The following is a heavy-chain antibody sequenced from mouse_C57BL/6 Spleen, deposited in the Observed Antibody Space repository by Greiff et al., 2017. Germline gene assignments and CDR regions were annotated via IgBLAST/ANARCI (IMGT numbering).Heavy chain of an antibody. J-gene: IGHJ4*01. CDR2: IDPNSGGT. CDR1: GYTFTSYW. D-gene: IGHD1-1*01. CDR3: AREGHYYGSSYDYAMDY. Sequence: QVQLQQPGAELVKPGASVKLSCKASGYTFTSYWMHWVKQRPGRGLEWIGRIDPNSGGTKYNEKFKSKATLTVDKPSSPAYMQVSKRTSEESAGYYCAREGHYYGSSYDYAMDYWGQGTSVTVSS. V-gene: IGHV1-72*01.